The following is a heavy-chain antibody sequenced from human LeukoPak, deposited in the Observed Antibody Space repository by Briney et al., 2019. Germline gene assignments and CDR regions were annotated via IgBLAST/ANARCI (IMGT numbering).Heavy chain of an antibody. CDR1: GGSFSSYY. Sequence: SETQSLTCAVYGGSFSSYYWSWIRQPPGKGLEWIGEINHSGSTNYNPSLKSRVTISVDTSKNQFSLKLSSVTASDTAVYYCARAPHYYGSVVFDYWGQGTLVTVSS. CDR3: ARAPHYYGSVVFDY. J-gene: IGHJ4*02. CDR2: INHSGST. V-gene: IGHV4-34*01. D-gene: IGHD3-10*01.